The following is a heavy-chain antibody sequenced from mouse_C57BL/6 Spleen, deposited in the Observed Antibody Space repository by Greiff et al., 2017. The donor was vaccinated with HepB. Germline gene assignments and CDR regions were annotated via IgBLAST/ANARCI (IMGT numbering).Heavy chain of an antibody. D-gene: IGHD2-5*01. V-gene: IGHV5-6*02. Sequence: DVMLVESGGDLVKPGGSLKLSCAASGFTFSSYGMSWVRQTPDKRLEWVATISSGGSYTYYTDSVKGRYTISRDKAKNTLYLQMSSLKSEDTAMYYCARNGNSNTGYFDVWGTGTTVTVSS. CDR3: ARNGNSNTGYFDV. J-gene: IGHJ1*03. CDR2: ISSGGSYT. CDR1: GFTFSSYG.